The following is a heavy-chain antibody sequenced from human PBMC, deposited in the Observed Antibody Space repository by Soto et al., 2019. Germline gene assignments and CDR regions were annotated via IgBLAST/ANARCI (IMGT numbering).Heavy chain of an antibody. Sequence: SETLSLTCNVSGASVSHGYWSWIRQPPGKGLEWIGFMYFGGSFNYNPSLTSRATISVDKSKNQFSLKLSSVTAADTAVYYCARVPGPWGQGTLVTVSS. V-gene: IGHV4-59*02. CDR1: GASVSHGY. J-gene: IGHJ5*02. CDR2: MYFGGSF. CDR3: ARVPGP.